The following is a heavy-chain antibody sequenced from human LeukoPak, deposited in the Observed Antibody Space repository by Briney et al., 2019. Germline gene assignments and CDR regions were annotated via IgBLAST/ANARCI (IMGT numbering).Heavy chain of an antibody. CDR3: VRDRYDILTGYNDAFDI. Sequence: GGSLRLSCAASGFTFSSYSMNWVRQAPGKGLEWVSSISSSSSYIYYADSVKGRFTISRDNAKSSLYLQMNSLRAEDTAVYYCVRDRYDILTGYNDAFDIWGQGTMVTVSS. CDR1: GFTFSSYS. CDR2: ISSSSSYI. J-gene: IGHJ3*02. V-gene: IGHV3-21*01. D-gene: IGHD3-9*01.